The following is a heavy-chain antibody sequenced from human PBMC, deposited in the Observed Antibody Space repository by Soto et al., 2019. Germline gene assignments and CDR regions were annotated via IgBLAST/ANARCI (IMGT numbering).Heavy chain of an antibody. V-gene: IGHV3-74*01. J-gene: IGHJ3*02. CDR3: ARDTYYYDSSDHFSADAFDI. CDR1: GFTSSSYW. D-gene: IGHD3-22*01. Sequence: GGSLRLSCAVSGFTSSSYWIHWVRQAPGKGLVWVSRISNDGSSTNYADSVKGRFTISRDNAKNTVYLQMNSLRAEDTAVYYCARDTYYYDSSDHFSADAFDIWGQGTMVTVSS. CDR2: ISNDGSST.